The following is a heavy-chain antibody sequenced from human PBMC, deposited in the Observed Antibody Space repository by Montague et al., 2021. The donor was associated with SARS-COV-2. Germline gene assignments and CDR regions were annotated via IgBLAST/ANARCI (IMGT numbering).Heavy chain of an antibody. CDR2: IFHSGST. V-gene: IGHV4-39*02. CDR3: ASLTWMGLWLSGYDFDS. J-gene: IGHJ4*01. D-gene: IGHD5-12*01. Sequence: SETLSLTCTVSGASISTGTYYWGWIRQPPGKGLEWIGNIFHSGSTYYNPSLKSRVTMSVDTSKNHFSLKLNSVTAADTAVYYCASLTWMGLWLSGYDFDSWGQGTLVTVSS. CDR1: GASISTGTYY.